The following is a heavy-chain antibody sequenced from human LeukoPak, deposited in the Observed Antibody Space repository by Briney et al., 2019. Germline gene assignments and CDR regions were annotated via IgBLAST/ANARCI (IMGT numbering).Heavy chain of an antibody. D-gene: IGHD3-10*01. CDR1: GFTFSSYG. V-gene: IGHV3-30*02. CDR3: AKDGNFRVPGED. CDR2: IRYDASNK. J-gene: IGHJ4*02. Sequence: GGSLRLSCAASGFTFSSYGMHWVRQAPGKGLQWVAFIRYDASNKYYADSVQGRFTISRDNSKNTLYPQMNSLGTEDTAVYYCAKDGNFRVPGEDWGQGTLVTVSS.